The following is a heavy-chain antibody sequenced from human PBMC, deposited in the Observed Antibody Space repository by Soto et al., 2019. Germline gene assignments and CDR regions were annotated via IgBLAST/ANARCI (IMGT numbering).Heavy chain of an antibody. J-gene: IGHJ6*02. CDR2: IYYSGST. Sequence: SETLSLTCTVSGGSISSGGYYWSWIRQHPGKGLEWIGYIYYSGSTYYNPSLKSRVTISVDTSKNQFSLKLSSVTAADTAVYYCARDHGRGSNDFWSGYYKARSDYYGMDVWGQGTTVTVSS. D-gene: IGHD3-3*01. CDR3: ARDHGRGSNDFWSGYYKARSDYYGMDV. V-gene: IGHV4-31*03. CDR1: GGSISSGGYY.